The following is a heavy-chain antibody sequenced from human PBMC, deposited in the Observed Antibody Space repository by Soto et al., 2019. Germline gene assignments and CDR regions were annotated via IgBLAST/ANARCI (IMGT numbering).Heavy chain of an antibody. D-gene: IGHD3-10*01. V-gene: IGHV3-23*01. Sequence: EVQLLESGGDLVQPGGSLRLSCVASGLTFSSYAMSWVRQAPGKGLEWVSVISGSGGYTDYADSVKGRFNISRDNSKNTLYLQMNSLRAEDTALYYCAKRFRGVLLNPEVDWGQGTLVTVSS. CDR3: AKRFRGVLLNPEVD. CDR2: ISGSGGYT. J-gene: IGHJ4*02. CDR1: GLTFSSYA.